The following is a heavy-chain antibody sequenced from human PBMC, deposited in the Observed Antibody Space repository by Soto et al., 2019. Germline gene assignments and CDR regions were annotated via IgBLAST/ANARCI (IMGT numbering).Heavy chain of an antibody. J-gene: IGHJ6*02. D-gene: IGHD3-3*01. CDR2: SSSTGGS. V-gene: IGHV4-31*03. CDR1: GVSVNSGGYY. Sequence: QVQLQESGPGLVKPSQTLSLACTVSGVSVNSGGYYWSWIRQHPGKGLEWIGYSSSTGGSYYNPSLTSRVTISVDTSKNQFSLKLSSVTAADTSVYYCARSYYDVWRATNYYYGMDVWGQGTTVTVSS. CDR3: ARSYYDVWRATNYYYGMDV.